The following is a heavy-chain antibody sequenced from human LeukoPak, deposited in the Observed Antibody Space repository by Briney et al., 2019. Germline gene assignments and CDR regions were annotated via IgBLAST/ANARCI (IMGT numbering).Heavy chain of an antibody. J-gene: IGHJ3*02. Sequence: QPGGSLRLSCAASGFTFTSYAMSWVRQAPGKGLEWVSAISGSGGSTYYADSVKGRFTISRDNSKNTLYLQMNSLRAEDTAVYYCAKDLTRVVPGDDAFDIWGQRTMVTVSS. CDR3: AKDLTRVVPGDDAFDI. D-gene: IGHD2-2*01. CDR2: ISGSGGST. CDR1: GFTFTSYA. V-gene: IGHV3-23*01.